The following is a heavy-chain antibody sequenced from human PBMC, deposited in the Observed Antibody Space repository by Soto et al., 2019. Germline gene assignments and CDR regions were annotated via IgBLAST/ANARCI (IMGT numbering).Heavy chain of an antibody. CDR2: ISAYNGNT. Sequence: GASVQVSCKASGYTFTSYGISWVRQAPGQGLEWMGWISAYNGNTNYAQKLQSRVTMTTDTSTSTAYMELRSLRSDDAAVYYCARVVRYCSSTSCSREGYYYYGMDVWGQGTTVTVSS. D-gene: IGHD2-2*01. V-gene: IGHV1-18*01. J-gene: IGHJ6*02. CDR1: GYTFTSYG. CDR3: ARVVRYCSSTSCSREGYYYYGMDV.